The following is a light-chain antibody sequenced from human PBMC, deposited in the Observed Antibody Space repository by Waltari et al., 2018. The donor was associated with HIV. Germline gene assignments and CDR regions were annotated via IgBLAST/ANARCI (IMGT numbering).Light chain of an antibody. CDR3: YSTDSSGNHPWV. V-gene: IGLV3-10*01. Sequence: SYELTQPPSVSVSPGQTARITCSGDALAKKYAYWYQQKSGQAPVLVIYEDSKRPSGIPGVFSGSSSGTVAILTISVAQVEDEADYYCYSTDSSGNHPWVFGGWTKLTVL. CDR1: ALAKKY. J-gene: IGLJ3*02. CDR2: EDS.